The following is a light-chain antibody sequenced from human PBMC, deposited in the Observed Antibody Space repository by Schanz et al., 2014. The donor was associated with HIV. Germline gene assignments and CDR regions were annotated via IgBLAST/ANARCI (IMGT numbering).Light chain of an antibody. J-gene: IGKJ2*01. CDR2: DAS. Sequence: EIVLTQSPATLSLSPGERATLSCRASQSISSYLAWYQQNPGQAPRLLIYDASNRTTGTPDRFSGSGSGTDFPLTISRLEPEDSAVYYCQQYGALPETFGQGTKLEIK. CDR3: QQYGALPET. V-gene: IGKV3-11*01. CDR1: QSISSY.